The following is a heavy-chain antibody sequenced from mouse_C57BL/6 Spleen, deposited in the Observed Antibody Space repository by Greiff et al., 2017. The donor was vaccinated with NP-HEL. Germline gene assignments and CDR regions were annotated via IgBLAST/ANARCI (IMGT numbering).Heavy chain of an antibody. J-gene: IGHJ4*01. Sequence: VQLQQSGPGLVAPSQSLSITCTVSGFSLTSYAISWVRQPPGKGLEWLGVIWTGGGTNYNSALKSRLSISKDNSKSQVFLKMNSLQTDDTARYYCARNRDYDGYAMDYWGQGTSVTVSS. CDR2: IWTGGGT. D-gene: IGHD2-4*01. V-gene: IGHV2-9-1*01. CDR1: GFSLTSYA. CDR3: ARNRDYDGYAMDY.